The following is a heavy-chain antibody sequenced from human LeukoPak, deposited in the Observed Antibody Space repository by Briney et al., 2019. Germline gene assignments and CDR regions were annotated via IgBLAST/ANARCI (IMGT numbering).Heavy chain of an antibody. CDR1: GDSVSSNSAA. V-gene: IGHV6-1*01. J-gene: IGHJ1*01. CDR2: TYYRSKWYN. Sequence: SQTLSLTCAVSGDSVSSNSAAWNWIRQSPSRGLEWLGRTYYRSKWYNDYAVSVKSRITINPDTSKNQFSLQLNSVTPEDTAVYYCARGRYFDWLPMGGYFQHWGQGTLVTVSS. D-gene: IGHD3-9*01. CDR3: ARGRYFDWLPMGGYFQH.